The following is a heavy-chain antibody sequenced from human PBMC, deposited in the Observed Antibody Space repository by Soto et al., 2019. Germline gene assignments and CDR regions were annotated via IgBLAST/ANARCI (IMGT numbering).Heavy chain of an antibody. V-gene: IGHV4-59*08. D-gene: IGHD3-9*01. CDR3: ARTGLNHYYYYGMAV. CDR2: IYYSGST. J-gene: IGHJ6*02. Sequence: ETLSLTCTGSGGAVSYYSCSWIRQPPGKGLEWIGNIYYSGSTYYNPSLKSRVTISVATSKNQFSLKLSSVTAADTAVYYCARTGLNHYYYYGMAVWVQGTTVTVS. CDR1: GGAVSYYS.